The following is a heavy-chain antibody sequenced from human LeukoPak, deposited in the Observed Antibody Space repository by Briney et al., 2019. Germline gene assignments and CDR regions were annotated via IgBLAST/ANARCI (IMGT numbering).Heavy chain of an antibody. CDR1: GGSISSGGYS. CDR2: IYYSGST. D-gene: IGHD2-2*01. CDR3: ARHGRETSQYCSSTSCPRGFDY. J-gene: IGHJ4*02. V-gene: IGHV4-30-2*03. Sequence: PSETLSLTCAVSGGSISSGGYSWSWIRQPPGKGLEWIGSIYYSGSTYYNPSLKSRVTISVDTSKNQFSLKLSSVTAADTAVYYCARHGRETSQYCSSTSCPRGFDYWGQGTLVTVSS.